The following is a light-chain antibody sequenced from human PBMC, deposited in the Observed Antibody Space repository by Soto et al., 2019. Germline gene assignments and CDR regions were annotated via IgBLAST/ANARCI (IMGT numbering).Light chain of an antibody. J-gene: IGLJ3*02. Sequence: QSALTQPASVSGSPGQSITISCTGTSSDVGGYNYLSWYQQHPGKAPRVMIYEVSNRPSGVSNRFSGSKSGNTASLTISGIQAEDEADYFCSSYTTSGTPVFGGGTKLTVL. V-gene: IGLV2-14*01. CDR3: SSYTTSGTPV. CDR2: EVS. CDR1: SSDVGGYNY.